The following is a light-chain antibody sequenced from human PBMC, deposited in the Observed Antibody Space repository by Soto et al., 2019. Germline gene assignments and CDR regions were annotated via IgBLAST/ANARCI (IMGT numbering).Light chain of an antibody. CDR3: QQYNNWPRIT. CDR1: QSVSNF. Sequence: EIVMTQSPATLSVSPGERATLSCRASQSVSNFLTWYQQKPGQAPRLLIYGASTRATGIPDRFSGSGSETEFTLTISSLQSEDFAVYYCQQYNNWPRITFGQGTRLEIK. J-gene: IGKJ5*01. V-gene: IGKV3-15*01. CDR2: GAS.